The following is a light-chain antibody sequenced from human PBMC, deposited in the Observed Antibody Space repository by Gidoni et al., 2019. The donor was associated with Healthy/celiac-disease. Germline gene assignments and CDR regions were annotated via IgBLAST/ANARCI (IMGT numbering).Light chain of an antibody. J-gene: IGKJ1*01. Sequence: DIQMTQSPSSLSASVGDRVTITCRASQSISSYLNWYQQKPGKAPKLLIYAASSLQSGVPSRFSGSGSGTDFTLTNSSLQPEDVATYYCQQSYSTPRTFGQGTKVEIK. CDR1: QSISSY. V-gene: IGKV1-39*01. CDR2: AAS. CDR3: QQSYSTPRT.